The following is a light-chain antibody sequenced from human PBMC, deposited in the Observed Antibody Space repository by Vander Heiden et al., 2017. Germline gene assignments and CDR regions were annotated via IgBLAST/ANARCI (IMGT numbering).Light chain of an antibody. CDR1: SSNIGSNY. J-gene: IGLJ1*01. CDR3: AACDDSRSGYV. Sequence: QSGLTHPPSASGPPGPRVTISCSGSSSNIGSNYVYWYQQLPGTAPKLLIYRNNQRPSGVPDRFSGSKSGTSASLAISGLRSEDEADYYCAACDDSRSGYVFGTGTKVTVL. CDR2: RNN. V-gene: IGLV1-47*01.